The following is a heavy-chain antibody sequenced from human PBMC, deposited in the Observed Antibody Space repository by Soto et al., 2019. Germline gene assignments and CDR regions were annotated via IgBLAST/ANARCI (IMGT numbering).Heavy chain of an antibody. D-gene: IGHD5-12*01. CDR1: RGTYSSYA. J-gene: IGHJ3*02. V-gene: IGHV1-18*01. Sequence: APVKATCKAPRGTYSSYALSSVRQAPGQGLEWMGWISAYNGNTNYAQKLQGRVTMTTDTSTSTAYMELRSLRSDDTAVYYCARPGYRAVDIWGQGTMVTVS. CDR2: ISAYNGNT. CDR3: ARPGYRAVDI.